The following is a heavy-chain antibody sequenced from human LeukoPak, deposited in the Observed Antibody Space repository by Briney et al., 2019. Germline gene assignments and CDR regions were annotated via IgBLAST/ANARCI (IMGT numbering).Heavy chain of an antibody. CDR1: GGPISSGSYY. V-gene: IGHV4-61*02. D-gene: IGHD3-22*01. Sequence: SETLSLTCTVSGGPISSGSYYWSWIRQPAGKGLEWIGCIYTSGSTNYNPSLKSRFTRSVDTSKNQFSLKLSSVTAADTAVYYCARAPHYYYDSSGSIFDYWGQGTLVTVSS. J-gene: IGHJ4*02. CDR2: IYTSGST. CDR3: ARAPHYYYDSSGSIFDY.